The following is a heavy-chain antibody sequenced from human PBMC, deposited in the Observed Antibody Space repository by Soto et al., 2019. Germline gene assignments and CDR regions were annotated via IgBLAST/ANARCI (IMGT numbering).Heavy chain of an antibody. D-gene: IGHD2-15*01. CDR2: ISGSGGST. V-gene: IGHV3-23*01. J-gene: IGHJ4*02. CDR3: AKEMRVVVAATYYFDY. CDR1: GFTFSSYA. Sequence: EVQLLESGGGLVQPGGSLRLSCAASGFTFSSYAMSWVRQAPGKGLEWVSAISGSGGSTYYADSVKGRFTISRDNSKNTLYLQMNSLRAEDTDVYYCAKEMRVVVAATYYFDYWGQGTLVTVSS.